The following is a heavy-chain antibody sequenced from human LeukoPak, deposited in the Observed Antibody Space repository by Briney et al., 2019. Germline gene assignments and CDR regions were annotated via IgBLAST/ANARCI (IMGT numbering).Heavy chain of an antibody. V-gene: IGHV4-59*13. D-gene: IGHD4/OR15-4a*01. CDR2: IHYSGST. J-gene: IGHJ4*02. CDR1: GVSISTDY. CDR3: ARDAGATAY. Sequence: SEILSLTCTVSGVSISTDYWTWVRQSPGKGLEWIGYIHYSGSTSYNPSLKSRVTISVDTSKNQFSLKLTSVTSADTAVYYCARDAGATAYWGQGALVTVSS.